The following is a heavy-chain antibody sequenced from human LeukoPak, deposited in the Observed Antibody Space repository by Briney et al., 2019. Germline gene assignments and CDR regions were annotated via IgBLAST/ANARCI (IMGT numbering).Heavy chain of an antibody. CDR2: ITSSSSYI. V-gene: IGHV3-21*06. J-gene: IGHJ6*03. D-gene: IGHD1-26*01. CDR1: DFSFITYA. Sequence: PGGSLRLSCVGSDFSFITYAMSWVRQAPGKGLEWVSSITSSSSYIYYADSVKGRFTISRDNAKNSLYLQMDSLRVEDTAVYYCARDPYSGNYGAYYYYYMDVWGKGTTVTISS. CDR3: ARDPYSGNYGAYYYYYMDV.